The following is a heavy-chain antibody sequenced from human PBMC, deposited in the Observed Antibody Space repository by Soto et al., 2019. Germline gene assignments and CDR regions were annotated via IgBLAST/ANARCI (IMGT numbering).Heavy chain of an antibody. V-gene: IGHV4-59*11. CDR3: ARVGSSGWSPDY. Sequence: QVRLQESGPGLVKPSDTLSLTCTVSGAPISGHSWIWIRKPPGEGLEGIGYIFYSGSTTYNNNPSLKSRVSISVDTSKNQFYLRLSSVTAADTAVYYCARVGSSGWSPDYWGQGTLVTVSS. CDR2: IFYSGSTTY. J-gene: IGHJ4*02. D-gene: IGHD6-19*01. CDR1: GAPISGHS.